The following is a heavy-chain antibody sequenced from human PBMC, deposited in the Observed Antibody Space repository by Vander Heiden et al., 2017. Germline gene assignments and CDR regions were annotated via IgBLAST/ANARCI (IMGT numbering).Heavy chain of an antibody. CDR1: GFTFRSYG. Sequence: QVQLLESGGGVVQPGRSLRLPCAASGFTFRSYGMHWVRQAPGKGLEWVAVIWYDGSNKYYADSVKGRFTISRDNSKNTLYLQMNSLRAEDTAVYYCARDREEYYFDYWGQGTLVTVSS. D-gene: IGHD1-26*01. CDR2: IWYDGSNK. J-gene: IGHJ4*02. CDR3: ARDREEYYFDY. V-gene: IGHV3-33*01.